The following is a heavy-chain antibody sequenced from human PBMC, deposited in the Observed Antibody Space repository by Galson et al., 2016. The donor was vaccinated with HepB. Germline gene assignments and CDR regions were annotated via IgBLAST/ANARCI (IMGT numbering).Heavy chain of an antibody. J-gene: IGHJ5*02. CDR3: ARLTWEVLGWFDT. V-gene: IGHV4-39*02. CDR1: GASVTSDRFF. CDR2: ISYSGLT. D-gene: IGHD1-26*01. Sequence: ETLSLTCTVSGASVTSDRFFWGWLRQPPGKGLEWIGSISYSGLTNYNPSFQSRVTIPVDTSKDYFSLELKSVTAADTAVYFCARLTWEVLGWFDTWGQGTLVTVSS.